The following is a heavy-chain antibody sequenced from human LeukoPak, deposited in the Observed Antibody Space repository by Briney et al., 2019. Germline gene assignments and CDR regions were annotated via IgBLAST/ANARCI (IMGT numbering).Heavy chain of an antibody. V-gene: IGHV3-23*01. D-gene: IGHD1-1*01. J-gene: IGHJ3*02. CDR1: GCTFSSYA. CDR3: ARDRGGNWVDALEI. CDR2: ISGGGGTT. Sequence: PGGSLRLSCAASGCTFSSYAMNWVRQAQGQGLGRVSAISGGGGTTYYADSVKGRFTISRDNSKITLFLQMNSLRADDTAVYYCARDRGGNWVDALEIWGQGTMVTVSS.